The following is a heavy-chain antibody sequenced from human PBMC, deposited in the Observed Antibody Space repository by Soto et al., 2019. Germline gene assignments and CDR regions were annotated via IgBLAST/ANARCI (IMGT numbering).Heavy chain of an antibody. D-gene: IGHD3-10*01. Sequence: EVQLLESGGGLVQPGGSLRLSCAASGFTFSSYAMSWVRQAPGKGLEWVSTISGSGGNAYYADSVKGRFSISRDNSKNTLRLQMNSLRADDTAVYYCARPSLNTPMGWAFGIWGQGAMVTVSS. J-gene: IGHJ3*02. V-gene: IGHV3-23*01. CDR1: GFTFSSYA. CDR3: ARPSLNTPMGWAFGI. CDR2: ISGSGGNA.